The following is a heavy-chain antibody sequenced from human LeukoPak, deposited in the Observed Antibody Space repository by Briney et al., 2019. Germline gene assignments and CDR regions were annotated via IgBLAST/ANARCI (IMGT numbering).Heavy chain of an antibody. V-gene: IGHV1-69*04. J-gene: IGHJ4*02. CDR3: ARGSIAAAAPFDY. CDR1: GGTFSSYA. Sequence: AASVKVSCKASGGTFSSYAISWVRQAPGQGLEWMGRIIPILGIANYAQKFQGRVTITADKSTSTAYMELSSLRSEDTAVYYCARGSIAAAAPFDYWGQGTLVTVSS. CDR2: IIPILGIA. D-gene: IGHD6-13*01.